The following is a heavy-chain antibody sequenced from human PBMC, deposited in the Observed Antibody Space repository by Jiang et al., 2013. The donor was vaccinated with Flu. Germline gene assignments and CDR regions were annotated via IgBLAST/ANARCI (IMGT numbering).Heavy chain of an antibody. CDR2: IYHSGST. D-gene: IGHD5-12*01. CDR1: GGSISSSNW. J-gene: IGHJ3*02. Sequence: GSGLVKPSGTLSLTCAVSGGSISSSNWWSWVRQPPGKGLEWIGEIYHSGSTNYNPSLKSRVTISVDKSKNQFSLKLSSVTAADTAVYYCARERKRQWLRATDAFDIVGPRDNGHRLF. V-gene: IGHV4-4*02. CDR3: ARERKRQWLRATDAFDI.